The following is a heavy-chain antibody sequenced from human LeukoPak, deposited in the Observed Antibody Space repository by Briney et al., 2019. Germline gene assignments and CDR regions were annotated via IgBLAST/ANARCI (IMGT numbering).Heavy chain of an antibody. CDR3: ARDPPTVIAAGTLYYFDY. V-gene: IGHV3-30-3*01. D-gene: IGHD6-13*01. Sequence: GRSLRLSCAASGFTFSSYAMHWVRQAPGKGLEWVAIISDDGSNEYYADSVKGRFNISRDNSKNMLYLQLNSLRAEDTAVYYCARDPPTVIAAGTLYYFDYWGQGTLVTVSS. J-gene: IGHJ4*02. CDR1: GFTFSSYA. CDR2: ISDDGSNE.